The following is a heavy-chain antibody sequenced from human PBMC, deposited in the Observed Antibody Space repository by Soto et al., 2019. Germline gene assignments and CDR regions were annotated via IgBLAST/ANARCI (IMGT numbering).Heavy chain of an antibody. CDR1: GYSIRNGYY. Sequence: SETLSLTCAVSGYSIRNGYYWGWIRQPPGKGLEWIGTIYHSGSTYYNPSLKSRVTISVDASENHFSLKLSSVTAADTAVYYCARVGPYCGGDCYSPPPWGQGTLVTVST. CDR2: IYHSGST. D-gene: IGHD2-21*02. J-gene: IGHJ5*02. V-gene: IGHV4-38-2*01. CDR3: ARVGPYCGGDCYSPPP.